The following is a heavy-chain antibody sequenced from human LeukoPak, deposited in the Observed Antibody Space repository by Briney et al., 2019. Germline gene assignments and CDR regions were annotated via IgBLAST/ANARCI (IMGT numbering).Heavy chain of an antibody. CDR1: GFTFSSYG. CDR3: AKGMSMLPDY. CDR2: IWYDGSNE. D-gene: IGHD2-8*01. V-gene: IGHV3-33*06. J-gene: IGHJ4*02. Sequence: GRSLRLSCAASGFTFSSYGMHWVRQAPGKGLEWVAVIWYDGSNEYYADSVKGRFTISRDNAKNTLYLQMNSLRAEDTALYYCAKGMSMLPDYWGRGTLVTVSS.